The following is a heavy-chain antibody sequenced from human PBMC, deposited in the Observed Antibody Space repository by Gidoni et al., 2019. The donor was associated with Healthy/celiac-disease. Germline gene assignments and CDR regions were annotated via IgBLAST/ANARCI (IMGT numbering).Heavy chain of an antibody. CDR1: GFTFSSYG. CDR3: ASTSGY. J-gene: IGHJ4*02. Sequence: QVKLVASGGGVVQPGRSLRLYCAASGFTFSSYGMHWDRPAPGKGLELVAVIWYDGSKKYDADSVKGRLTISRDNSQNTLYLQMNSLRAEDTALYYCASTSGYWGQGTLVTVSS. D-gene: IGHD1-26*01. CDR2: IWYDGSKK. V-gene: IGHV3-33*01.